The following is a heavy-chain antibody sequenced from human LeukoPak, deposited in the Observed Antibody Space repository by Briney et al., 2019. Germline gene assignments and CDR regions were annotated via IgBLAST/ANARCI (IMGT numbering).Heavy chain of an antibody. J-gene: IGHJ4*02. V-gene: IGHV4-59*01. CDR3: ARGLESFDY. D-gene: IGHD1-1*01. CDR1: GGSISSYY. Sequence: ASETLSHTCTVSGGSISSYYWSWIRQPPGKGLEWIGYIYYSGSTNYNPSLKSRVTISVDTSKNQFSLKLSSVTAADTAVYYCARGLESFDYWGQGTLVTVSS. CDR2: IYYSGST.